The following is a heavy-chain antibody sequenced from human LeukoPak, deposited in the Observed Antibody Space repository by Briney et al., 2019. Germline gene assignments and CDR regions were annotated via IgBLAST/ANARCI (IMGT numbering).Heavy chain of an antibody. V-gene: IGHV3-48*01. CDR3: ARATATDYGDYGMDV. J-gene: IGHJ6*02. D-gene: IGHD4-17*01. Sequence: GGSLRLSCAASEFTFSSYSMNWVRQAPGKGLEWVSYITNSGNSKSYADSVKGRFTISRDNTKNSLYLQMNGLRAEDTAVYYCARATATDYGDYGMDVWGQGTTVTVSS. CDR1: EFTFSSYS. CDR2: ITNSGNSK.